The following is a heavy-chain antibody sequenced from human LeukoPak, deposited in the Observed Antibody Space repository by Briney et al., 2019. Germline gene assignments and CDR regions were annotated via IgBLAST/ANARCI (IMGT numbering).Heavy chain of an antibody. CDR2: ISGSGDST. D-gene: IGHD1-26*01. V-gene: IGHV3-23*01. J-gene: IGHJ4*02. CDR1: GFTFSNYA. Sequence: GASLRLSCAASGFTFSNYAMSWVRQAPGKGLGWVSGISGSGDSTYYADSVKGRFTISRDNSKNTLYLQMNSLRAEDTAVYYCAKDRIVGATARLFDYWGQGTLVTVSS. CDR3: AKDRIVGATARLFDY.